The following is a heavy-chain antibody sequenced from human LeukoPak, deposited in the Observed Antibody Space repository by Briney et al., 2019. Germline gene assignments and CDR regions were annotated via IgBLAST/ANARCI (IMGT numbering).Heavy chain of an antibody. Sequence: PGGSLRLSCAASGFTFSNAWMSWVRQAPGKGPGWVGRIKSKTDGGTTDYAAPVKGRFTISRDDSKNTLYLQMNSLKTEDTAVYYCSTTPCYNDSSAYTADNWGQGTLVTLSS. D-gene: IGHD3-22*01. CDR3: STTPCYNDSSAYTADN. CDR1: GFTFSNAW. V-gene: IGHV3-15*01. CDR2: IKSKTDGGTT. J-gene: IGHJ4*02.